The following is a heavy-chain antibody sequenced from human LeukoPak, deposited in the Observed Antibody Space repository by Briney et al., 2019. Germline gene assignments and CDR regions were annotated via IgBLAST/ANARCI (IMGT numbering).Heavy chain of an antibody. J-gene: IGHJ4*02. D-gene: IGHD1-26*01. CDR2: LHTSGST. CDR1: GGSISSYY. Sequence: SETLSLTCTVSGGSISSYYWSWIRQPAGEGLEWIGRLHTSGSTHYNPSLKSRVTMSVDTSKNQFSLKLSSVTAADTAVYYCARHRIVGATRNFDYWGQGTLVTVSS. CDR3: ARHRIVGATRNFDY. V-gene: IGHV4-4*07.